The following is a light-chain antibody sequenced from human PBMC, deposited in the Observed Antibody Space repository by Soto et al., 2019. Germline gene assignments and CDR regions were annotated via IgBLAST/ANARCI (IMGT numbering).Light chain of an antibody. CDR3: QQYYSNIEWT. J-gene: IGKJ1*01. CDR1: QSVLYSSKNKNY. Sequence: DIVMTQSPDSLAVSLGERATINCKSSQSVLYSSKNKNYLAWYQQKPGQPPKLLIYWASTRESGVPDRFSGSGSGTDFTLTISSLQAEDVAVYYCQQYYSNIEWTFGQGTKVEIK. CDR2: WAS. V-gene: IGKV4-1*01.